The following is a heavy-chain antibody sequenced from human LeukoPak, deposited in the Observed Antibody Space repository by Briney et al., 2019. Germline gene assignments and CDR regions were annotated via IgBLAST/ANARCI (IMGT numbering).Heavy chain of an antibody. V-gene: IGHV1-18*01. CDR1: GYTFTSYG. CDR3: ARDSSRRPGYSSSWYLYYFDY. J-gene: IGHJ4*02. CDR2: ISAYNGNT. D-gene: IGHD6-13*01. Sequence: ASVKVSCKASGYTFTSYGISWVRQAPGQGLEWMGWISAYNGNTNYAQKLQGRVTMTPDTSTSTAYMELRSLRSDDTAVYYCARDSSRRPGYSSSWYLYYFDYWGQGTLVTVSS.